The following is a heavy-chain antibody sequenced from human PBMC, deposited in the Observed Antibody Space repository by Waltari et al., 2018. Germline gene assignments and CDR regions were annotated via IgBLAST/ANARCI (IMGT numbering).Heavy chain of an antibody. Sequence: QVQLQQWGAGLLKPSDTLSLTCAVYDGSFSGSSWRWIRQPPGKGLEWIGEINHSGSTNYNPSLKSRVTISVDTSKNQFSLKLSSVTAADTAVYYCARGTMVRGVSPFDYWGQGTLVTVSS. CDR1: DGSFSGSS. D-gene: IGHD3-10*01. J-gene: IGHJ4*02. CDR3: ARGTMVRGVSPFDY. CDR2: INHSGST. V-gene: IGHV4-34*01.